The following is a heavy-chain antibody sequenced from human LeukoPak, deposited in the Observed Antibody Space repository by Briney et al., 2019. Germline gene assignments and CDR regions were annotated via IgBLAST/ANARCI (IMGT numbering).Heavy chain of an antibody. Sequence: QPGGSLRLSCAASGFTFSSYGMSWVRQAPGKGLEWVSAISGSGGSTYYADSVKGRFTISRDNSKNTLYLQMNSLRAEDTAVYYCAKDLVRYFDWLPPPISPSFDYWGQGTLVTVSS. CDR1: GFTFSSYG. D-gene: IGHD3-9*01. V-gene: IGHV3-23*01. J-gene: IGHJ4*02. CDR3: AKDLVRYFDWLPPPISPSFDY. CDR2: ISGSGGST.